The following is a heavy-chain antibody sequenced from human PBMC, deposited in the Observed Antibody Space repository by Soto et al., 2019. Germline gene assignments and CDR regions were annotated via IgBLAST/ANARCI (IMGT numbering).Heavy chain of an antibody. CDR1: GFSLSTSGMC. Sequence: PTLVNPTQTLTLTCTFSGFSLSTSGMCVSWIRQPPGKALEWLALIDWDDDKYYSTSLKTRLTISKDTSKNQVVLTMTNMDPVDTATYYCARMSRRIRIFGVDYYYYGMDVWGQGTTVTVSS. CDR3: ARMSRRIRIFGVDYYYYGMDV. J-gene: IGHJ6*02. V-gene: IGHV2-70*01. D-gene: IGHD3-3*01. CDR2: IDWDDDK.